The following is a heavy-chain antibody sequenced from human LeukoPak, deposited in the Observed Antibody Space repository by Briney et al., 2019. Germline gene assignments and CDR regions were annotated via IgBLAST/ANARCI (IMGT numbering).Heavy chain of an antibody. J-gene: IGHJ4*02. CDR2: IYTSGST. CDR1: GGSISSGSYY. V-gene: IGHV4-61*02. Sequence: PSETLSLTCTVSGGSISSGSYYWSWIRQPAGKGLEWIGRIYTSGSTNYNPSLKSRVTISVDTSKNQFSLKLSSVTAADTAVYYCARRPYDSSGPFDYWGQGTLVTVSS. D-gene: IGHD3-22*01. CDR3: ARRPYDSSGPFDY.